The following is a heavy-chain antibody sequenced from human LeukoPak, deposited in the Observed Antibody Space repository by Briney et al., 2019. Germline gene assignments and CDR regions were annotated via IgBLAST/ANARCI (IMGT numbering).Heavy chain of an antibody. V-gene: IGHV4-59*01. CDR3: ARVKGVRFLEWLLKGGYYYMDV. Sequence: SETLSLTCTVSGGSISSYYWSWIRQPPGKGLEWIGYIYYSGSTNYNPSLKSRVTISVDTSKNQFSLKLSSVTAADTAVYYCARVKGVRFLEWLLKGGYYYMDVRGKGTTVTVSS. D-gene: IGHD3-3*01. CDR1: GGSISSYY. CDR2: IYYSGST. J-gene: IGHJ6*03.